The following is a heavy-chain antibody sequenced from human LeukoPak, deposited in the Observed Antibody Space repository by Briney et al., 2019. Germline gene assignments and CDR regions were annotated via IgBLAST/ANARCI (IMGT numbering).Heavy chain of an antibody. V-gene: IGHV3-21*04. J-gene: IGHJ6*02. Sequence: GGSLRLSCAASTFTFSGYSMNWVRQAPGNGLEWVSYISESTSHIYYADSVKGRFTISRDNAKNSLYLQMNSLRAEDTAVYYCARENNFGSGMDVWGQGTTVTVSS. CDR2: ISESTSHI. CDR1: TFTFSGYS. CDR3: ARENNFGSGMDV. D-gene: IGHD3-10*01.